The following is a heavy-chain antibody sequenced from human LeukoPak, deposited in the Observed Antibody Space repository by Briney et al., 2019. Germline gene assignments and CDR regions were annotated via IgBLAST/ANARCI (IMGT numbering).Heavy chain of an antibody. CDR1: GFTFSSDT. V-gene: IGHV3-21*01. Sequence: PGGSLRLSCAASGFTFSSDTMNWVRQAPGKGLEWVSSISGSTTYIYYADSVKGRFTISRDNAKNSLYLQMSSLRAEDTAVYYCARGVATPNTGGYWGQGTLVTVSS. CDR2: ISGSTTYI. J-gene: IGHJ4*02. CDR3: ARGVATPNTGGY. D-gene: IGHD3-10*01.